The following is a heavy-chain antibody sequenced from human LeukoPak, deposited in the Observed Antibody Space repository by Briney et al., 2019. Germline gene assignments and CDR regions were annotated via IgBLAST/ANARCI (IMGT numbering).Heavy chain of an antibody. J-gene: IGHJ4*02. V-gene: IGHV3-21*01. CDR1: GFTFSSYS. Sequence: GGSLRLSCAASGFTFSSYSMNWVRQAPGKGLEWVSSISSSSSYIYYADSVKGRFTISRDNAKNSPYLQMNSLRAEDTAVYYCAKERGYSYGAFDYWGQGTLVTVSS. CDR3: AKERGYSYGAFDY. CDR2: ISSSSSYI. D-gene: IGHD5-18*01.